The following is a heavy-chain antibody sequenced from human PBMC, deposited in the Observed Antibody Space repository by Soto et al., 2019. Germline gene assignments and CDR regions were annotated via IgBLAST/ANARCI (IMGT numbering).Heavy chain of an antibody. CDR3: ARVDTYCTGGTCYSHDAFDI. Sequence: QVQLQQWGAGLLKPSETLSLTCAVYGGSFSGYYWSWIRQPPGKGLEWIAEINHSGSTNNNASLKSRVTISVDTSKNQFSLKLSSVPAADTAVYYCARVDTYCTGGTCYSHDAFDIWGQGTMVTVSS. J-gene: IGHJ3*02. CDR1: GGSFSGYY. CDR2: INHSGST. V-gene: IGHV4-34*01. D-gene: IGHD2-15*01.